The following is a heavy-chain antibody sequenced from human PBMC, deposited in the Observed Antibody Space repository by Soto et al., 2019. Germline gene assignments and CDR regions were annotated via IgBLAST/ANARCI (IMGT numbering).Heavy chain of an antibody. Sequence: SETLSLTCAVYGGSFSGYYWSWIRQPPGKGLEWIGEINHSGSTNYNPSLKSRVAISVDTSKNQFSLKLSSVTAADTAVYYCARGIYCSGGSCYPPRYFQHRGQGTLVTVSS. CDR1: GGSFSGYY. D-gene: IGHD2-15*01. CDR3: ARGIYCSGGSCYPPRYFQH. J-gene: IGHJ1*01. V-gene: IGHV4-34*01. CDR2: INHSGST.